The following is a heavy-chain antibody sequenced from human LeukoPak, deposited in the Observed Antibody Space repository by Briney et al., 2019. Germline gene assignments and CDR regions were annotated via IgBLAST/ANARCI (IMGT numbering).Heavy chain of an antibody. J-gene: IGHJ4*02. Sequence: GASVKVSCKASGYTFTSYDINWVRQAPGQGLEWMGWINPNSGGTNYAQKFQGRVTMTRDTSISTAYMELSRLRSDDTAVYYCAREDRPAAQFDYWGQGTLVTVSS. CDR2: INPNSGGT. V-gene: IGHV1-2*02. CDR3: AREDRPAAQFDY. CDR1: GYTFTSYD. D-gene: IGHD2-2*01.